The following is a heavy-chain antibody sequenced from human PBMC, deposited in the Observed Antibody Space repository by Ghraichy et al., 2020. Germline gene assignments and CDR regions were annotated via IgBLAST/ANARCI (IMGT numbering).Heavy chain of an antibody. CDR2: ISSSSNFI. D-gene: IGHD6-6*01. V-gene: IGHV3-21*01. J-gene: IGHJ4*02. Sequence: GASLNISCVASGFTFSTFDMNWVRQTPGKGLEWVSSISSSSNFIYYADSVKGRFTISRDNAKNSLFLQMNSLRAEDTALYYCARDVSLRPDFWGQGTLVTVSS. CDR3: ARDVSLRPDF. CDR1: GFTFSTFD.